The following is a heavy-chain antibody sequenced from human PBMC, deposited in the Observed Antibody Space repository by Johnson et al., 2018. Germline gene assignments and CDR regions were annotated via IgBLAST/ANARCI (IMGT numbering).Heavy chain of an antibody. Sequence: VQLVESGGGLVQPGGSLRLSCAASGFTFSNYWMHWVRQASGKGLVWVSRINTDGSNIGYADSVKGRFAISRDNAKNTLYLQMDSLRDEDTAVYYCVRTVNIDWRNAFHIWGQGTMVTVSS. J-gene: IGHJ3*02. D-gene: IGHD3-9*01. CDR2: INTDGSNI. V-gene: IGHV3-74*02. CDR1: GFTFSNYW. CDR3: VRTVNIDWRNAFHI.